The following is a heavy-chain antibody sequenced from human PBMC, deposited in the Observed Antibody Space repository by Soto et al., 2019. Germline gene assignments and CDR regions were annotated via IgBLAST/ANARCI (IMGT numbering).Heavy chain of an antibody. CDR2: INRDGSSR. Sequence: EVQVVESGGGLVQPGGSLRLACVASGFTSSSDWMHWVRQAPGKGLVWVSRINRDGSSRAYAGSVKGRFTISRDNAKNTLYLQMNSLRAEDTAIYYCARPWGYWGQGILVTVSS. V-gene: IGHV3-74*03. CDR3: ARPWGY. J-gene: IGHJ4*02. D-gene: IGHD1-26*01. CDR1: GFTSSSDW.